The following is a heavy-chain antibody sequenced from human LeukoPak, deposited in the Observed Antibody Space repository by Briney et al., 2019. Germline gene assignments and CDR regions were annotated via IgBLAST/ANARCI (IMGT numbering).Heavy chain of an antibody. CDR3: ARQWLVSPLFDY. CDR1: GGSLSGYY. CDR2: INHSGST. Sequence: SETLSLTCAVYGGSLSGYYWSWIRQPPGKGLEWIGEINHSGSTNYNPSLKSRVTISVDMSKNQLSLKLSSMTAADTAVYYCARQWLVSPLFDYWGQGTLVTVSS. V-gene: IGHV4-34*01. J-gene: IGHJ4*02. D-gene: IGHD6-19*01.